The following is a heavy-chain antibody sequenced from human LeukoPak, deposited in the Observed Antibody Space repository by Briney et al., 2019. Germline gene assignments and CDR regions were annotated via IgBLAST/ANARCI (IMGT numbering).Heavy chain of an antibody. CDR1: GFSLTTSGVG. J-gene: IGHJ4*02. CDR2: IYWNNDK. V-gene: IGHV2-5*01. D-gene: IGHD4-23*01. Sequence: SGPTLGHPTPPLTLTCTFSGFSLTTSGVGGGWIRQPPVKALEWLALIYWNNDKRYIPSLKSRLTITKDTSKNQVVLTMTNMDPVDTATYYCAHTGVTVITPYYFDYWGQGTLVTVSS. CDR3: AHTGVTVITPYYFDY.